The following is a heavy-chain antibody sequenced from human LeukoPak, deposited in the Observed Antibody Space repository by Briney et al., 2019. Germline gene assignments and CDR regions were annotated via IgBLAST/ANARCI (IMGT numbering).Heavy chain of an antibody. Sequence: PSETLSLTCTVSGGSISSYYWSWIRQPPGKGLEWIGYIYYSGSTNDNPSLKSRVTISVDTSNTQFSLKPRAVTAAGTASYDCARHHTYFDILTGYYIVAFDFWGQGTMVTVSS. CDR2: IYYSGST. V-gene: IGHV4-59*08. J-gene: IGHJ3*01. CDR1: GGSISSYY. CDR3: ARHHTYFDILTGYYIVAFDF. D-gene: IGHD3-9*01.